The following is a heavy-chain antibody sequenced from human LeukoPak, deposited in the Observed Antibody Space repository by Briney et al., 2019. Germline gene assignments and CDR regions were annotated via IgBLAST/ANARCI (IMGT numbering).Heavy chain of an antibody. CDR3: AKDVVPDSGWDLDY. CDR1: GFTFSTYS. V-gene: IGHV3-23*01. J-gene: IGHJ4*02. D-gene: IGHD6-19*01. Sequence: GGSLRLSCAASGFTFSTYSMTWVRQGPGKGQEWVSSIYPSGDSTSYADSVKGRFTISRDNSKNTLYLQMSSLRTEDAAIYYCAKDVVPDSGWDLDYWGQGTLVTVSS. CDR2: IYPSGDST.